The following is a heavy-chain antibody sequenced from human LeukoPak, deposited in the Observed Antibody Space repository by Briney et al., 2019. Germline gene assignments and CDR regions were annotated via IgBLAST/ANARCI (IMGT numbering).Heavy chain of an antibody. D-gene: IGHD2-2*01. CDR2: ISGSGGST. CDR1: GFAFSSYA. J-gene: IGHJ4*02. V-gene: IGHV3-23*01. CDR3: AKDPGYCSSTSCYGEAFDY. Sequence: GGSLRLSCAASGFAFSSYAMSWVRQAPGKGLEWVSAISGSGGSTYYADSVKGRFTISRDNSKNTLYLQMNSLRAEDTAVYYCAKDPGYCSSTSCYGEAFDYWGQGTLVTVSS.